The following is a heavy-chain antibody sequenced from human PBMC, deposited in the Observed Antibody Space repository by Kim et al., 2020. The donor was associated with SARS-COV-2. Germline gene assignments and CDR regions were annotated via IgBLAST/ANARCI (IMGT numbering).Heavy chain of an antibody. J-gene: IGHJ4*02. V-gene: IGHV1-69*13. CDR1: GGTFSSYA. CDR3: AGEQAIAVAGSPFDV. Sequence: SVNVSCKASGGTFSSYAINWVRQAPGQGLEWMGGIIPIFGTSNYAQMFQGRVTITADESTSTAYMELSSLRSEDTAVYYCAGEQAIAVAGSPFDVWGQGTLVTVSS. CDR2: IIPIFGTS. D-gene: IGHD6-19*01.